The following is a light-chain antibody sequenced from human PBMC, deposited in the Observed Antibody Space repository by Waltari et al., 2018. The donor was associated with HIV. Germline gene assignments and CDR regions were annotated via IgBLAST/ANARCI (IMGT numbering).Light chain of an antibody. J-gene: IGLJ2*01. CDR2: EGS. Sequence: QPALTQPASVSGSPGQSITISCTGTSSDVGIYNLVSWYQQNPGKAPKLMIYEGSKRPSGGSNRFSGSKSGNTASLTISGLQAEDEAHYYCCSYAGSFVVFGGGTKLTVL. CDR3: CSYAGSFVV. CDR1: SSDVGIYNL. V-gene: IGLV2-23*01.